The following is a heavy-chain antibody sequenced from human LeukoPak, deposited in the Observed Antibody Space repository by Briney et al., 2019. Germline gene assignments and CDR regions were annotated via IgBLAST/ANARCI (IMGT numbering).Heavy chain of an antibody. CDR3: ARRWEAARNHYYYYYMDV. D-gene: IGHD6-6*01. V-gene: IGHV4-39*01. CDR2: IYYSGNT. Sequence: SETLSLTCTVSGGSISSTSYYWGWIRQPPGKGLEWIGSIYYSGNTYYNPSLKSRVTISVDPSKNQFSLKLSSVTAADTAVYYCARRWEAARNHYYYYYMDVWGKGTTVTVSS. CDR1: GGSISSTSYY. J-gene: IGHJ6*03.